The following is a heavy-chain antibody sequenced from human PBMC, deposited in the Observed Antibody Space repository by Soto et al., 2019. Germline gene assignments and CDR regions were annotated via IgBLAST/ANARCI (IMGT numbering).Heavy chain of an antibody. CDR2: INYSGRT. V-gene: IGHV4-34*01. Sequence: SATLSLTCAFHGPSFGDYYWSWILQPPGKGLEWIGEINYSGRTNYNPSLKSRVTISVDTSKNQFSLKLSSMTAADTAVYYCARTGHLFDYWGQGISVTVS. J-gene: IGHJ4*02. CDR3: ARTGHLFDY. CDR1: GPSFGDYY.